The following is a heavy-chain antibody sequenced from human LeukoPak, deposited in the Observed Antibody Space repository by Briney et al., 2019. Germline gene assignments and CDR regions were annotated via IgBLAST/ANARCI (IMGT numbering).Heavy chain of an antibody. CDR1: GGSISGTSYC. CDR3: ARDGSDNWGLFDS. J-gene: IGHJ4*02. CDR2: HYHTGRI. V-gene: IGHV4-39*07. Sequence: SSETLSLTCSVSGGSISGTSYCWGWIRQPPGKGPEWIGSHYHTGRIYHNPSLNSRVTISVDTSKNQFSLKLSSVTDADTAVYYCARDGSDNWGLFDSWGQGTLVTVSS. D-gene: IGHD1-1*01.